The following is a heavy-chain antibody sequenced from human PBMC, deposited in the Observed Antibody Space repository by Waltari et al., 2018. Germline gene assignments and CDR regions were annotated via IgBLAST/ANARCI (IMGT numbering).Heavy chain of an antibody. CDR1: GFRVSRNY. J-gene: IGHJ4*02. Sequence: VQLVESGGGLMQPGGSLRLSCEASGFRVSRNYMSWVRQAPGKGLELVSLIYTDGTAYYADSVKGRFTISRDNSKNTLNLQMNSLRAEDTAVYYCTREDQGQPGGYWGQGTLVTVSS. CDR2: IYTDGTA. V-gene: IGHV3-53*01. CDR3: TREDQGQPGGY. D-gene: IGHD2-2*01.